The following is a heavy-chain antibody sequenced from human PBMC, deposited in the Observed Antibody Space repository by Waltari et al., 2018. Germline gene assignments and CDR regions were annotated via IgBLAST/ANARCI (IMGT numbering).Heavy chain of an antibody. Sequence: QVQLQQWGAGLLKPSETLSLTCAVYGGSFSGYYWSWIRQPPGKGLEWIGEITHSGRTNYNPSLKSRVTISVDTSKNQFSLKLSSVTAADTAVYYCARHMGDRITIFGVAGRGFDYWGQGTLVTVSS. J-gene: IGHJ4*02. V-gene: IGHV4-34*01. CDR2: ITHSGRT. CDR3: ARHMGDRITIFGVAGRGFDY. D-gene: IGHD3-3*01. CDR1: GGSFSGYY.